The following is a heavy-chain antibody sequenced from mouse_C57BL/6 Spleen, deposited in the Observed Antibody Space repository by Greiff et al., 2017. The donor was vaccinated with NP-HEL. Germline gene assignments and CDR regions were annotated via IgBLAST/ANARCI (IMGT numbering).Heavy chain of an antibody. J-gene: IGHJ3*01. CDR3: AREDYDYPWFAY. CDR1: GFTFSDYY. D-gene: IGHD2-4*01. CDR2: INYDGSST. Sequence: EVMLVESEGGLVQPGSSMKLSCTASGFTFSDYYMAWVRQVPEKGLEWVANINYDGSSTYYLDSLKSRFIISRDNAKNILYLQMSSLKSEDTATYYCAREDYDYPWFAYWGQGTLVTVSA. V-gene: IGHV5-16*01.